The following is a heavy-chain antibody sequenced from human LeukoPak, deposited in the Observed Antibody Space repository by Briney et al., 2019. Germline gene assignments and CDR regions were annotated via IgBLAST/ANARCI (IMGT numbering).Heavy chain of an antibody. CDR3: ARGRSCDY. CDR1: GFTFSSYW. D-gene: IGHD2-15*01. J-gene: IGHJ4*02. Sequence: PGGSLRLSCAASGFTFSSYWMSWVRQAPGKGLERVANIKHDGSEKYYVDSVKGRFTISRDNAKNSLYLQMDSLRAEDTAFYYCARGRSCDYWGQGTLVTVSS. CDR2: IKHDGSEK. V-gene: IGHV3-7*03.